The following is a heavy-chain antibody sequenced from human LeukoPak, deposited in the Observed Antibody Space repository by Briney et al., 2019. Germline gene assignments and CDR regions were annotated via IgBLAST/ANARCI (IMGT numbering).Heavy chain of an antibody. CDR3: ARVAHCYDRNAFDI. V-gene: IGHV1-69*04. CDR1: GGTFSSYA. J-gene: IGHJ3*02. Sequence: SVKVSCKASGGTFSSYAISWVRQAPGQGLEWMGRIIPILGIANYAQKFQGRVTITADKSTSTAYMELSSLRSEDTAVYYCARVAHCYDRNAFDIWGQGTMVTVSS. D-gene: IGHD3-22*01. CDR2: IIPILGIA.